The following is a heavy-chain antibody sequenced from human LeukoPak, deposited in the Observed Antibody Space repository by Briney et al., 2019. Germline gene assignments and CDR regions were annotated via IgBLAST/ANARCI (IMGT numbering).Heavy chain of an antibody. CDR2: IYYSGST. J-gene: IGHJ4*02. CDR3: ARERGPYGDYVGFDY. D-gene: IGHD4-17*01. V-gene: IGHV4-30-4*01. CDR1: GGSISSGDYY. Sequence: SETLSLTCTVSGGSISSGDYYWSWIRQPPGKGLEWIGYIYYSGSTYYNPSLKSRVTISVDTSKNQFSLKLSSVTAADTAVYYCARERGPYGDYVGFDYWGQGTLVTVSS.